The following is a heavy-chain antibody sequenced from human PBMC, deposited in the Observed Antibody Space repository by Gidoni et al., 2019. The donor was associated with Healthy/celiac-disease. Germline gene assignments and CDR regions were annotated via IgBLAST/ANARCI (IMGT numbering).Heavy chain of an antibody. CDR2: ISGSGGST. CDR3: AKLMVLGDYYYGMDV. J-gene: IGHJ6*02. V-gene: IGHV3-23*01. D-gene: IGHD1-20*01. CDR1: GFTFRSYA. Sequence: EVQLLESGGGLVQPGGSLRLSCAASGFTFRSYALSWVRQAPGKGLEWVSAISGSGGSTYYADSVKGRFTISRDNSKNTLYLQMNSLRAEDTAVYYCAKLMVLGDYYYGMDVWGQGTTVTVSS.